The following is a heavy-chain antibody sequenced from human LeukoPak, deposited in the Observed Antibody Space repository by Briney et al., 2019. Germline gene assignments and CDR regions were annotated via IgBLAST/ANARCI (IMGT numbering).Heavy chain of an antibody. CDR2: IYYSGST. D-gene: IGHD6-13*01. J-gene: IGHJ4*02. CDR3: AGQEPGIAAAGY. V-gene: IGHV4-59*01. Sequence: SETLSLTCTVSGGSISSYYWSWIRQPPGKGLKWIGYIYYSGSTNYNPSLKSRVTISVDTSKNQFSLKLSSVTAADTAVYYCAGQEPGIAAAGYWGQGTLVTVSS. CDR1: GGSISSYY.